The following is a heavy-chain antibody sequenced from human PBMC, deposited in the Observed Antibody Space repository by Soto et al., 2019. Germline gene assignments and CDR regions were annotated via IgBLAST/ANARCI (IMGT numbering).Heavy chain of an antibody. D-gene: IGHD3-22*01. Sequence: SETLSLTCTVSGGSISSYYWSWIRQPPGKGLEWIGYIYYSGSTNYNPSLKSRVTISVDTSKNQFSLKLSSVTAADTAVYYCARDRTGYYDSSGTDYYYYGMDVWGQGTTVTVSS. V-gene: IGHV4-59*01. CDR3: ARDRTGYYDSSGTDYYYYGMDV. CDR2: IYYSGST. CDR1: GGSISSYY. J-gene: IGHJ6*02.